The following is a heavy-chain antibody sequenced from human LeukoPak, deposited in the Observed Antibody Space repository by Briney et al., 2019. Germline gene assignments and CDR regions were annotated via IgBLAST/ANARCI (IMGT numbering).Heavy chain of an antibody. Sequence: SETLSLTCTVSGGSISSYYWSWIRQPAGKGLEWIGRIYTSGSTNYNPSLKSRVTMSVDTSKNQFSLKLSSVTAADTAVYYCARGYCSSTSCWGVLDYWGQGTLVTVSS. D-gene: IGHD2-2*01. CDR2: IYTSGST. J-gene: IGHJ4*02. CDR1: GGSISSYY. CDR3: ARGYCSSTSCWGVLDY. V-gene: IGHV4-4*07.